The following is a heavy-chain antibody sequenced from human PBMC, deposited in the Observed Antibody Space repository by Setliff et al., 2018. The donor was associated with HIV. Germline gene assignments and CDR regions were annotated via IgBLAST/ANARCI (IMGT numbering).Heavy chain of an antibody. CDR3: ARSRSGWSSPFDY. CDR1: GFTFTSYA. J-gene: IGHJ4*02. D-gene: IGHD6-19*01. Sequence: GASVKVSCKASGFTFTSYAIHWVRQAPGQGLEWMGWINAGNGNTKYSQKFQGRVTITRDTSASTAYMELSSLRSEDTAVYYCARSRSGWSSPFDYWGQGTLVTVSS. V-gene: IGHV1-3*01. CDR2: INAGNGNT.